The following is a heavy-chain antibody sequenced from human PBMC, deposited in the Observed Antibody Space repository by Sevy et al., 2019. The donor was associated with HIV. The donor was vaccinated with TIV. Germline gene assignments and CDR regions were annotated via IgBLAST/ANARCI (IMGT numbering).Heavy chain of an antibody. CDR3: AREDTYSDPARYHYSYMDV. CDR2: ISPYNGYT. D-gene: IGHD1-26*01. CDR1: GYSFISYG. V-gene: IGHV1-18*01. J-gene: IGHJ6*03. Sequence: ASVKVSCKASGYSFISYGINWVRQAPGQGLEWMGWISPYNGYTTSAQKFQDRVTLTTDTSTSTAYMELRSLRSDETTVYYCAREDTYSDPARYHYSYMDVWGKGTTVTVSS.